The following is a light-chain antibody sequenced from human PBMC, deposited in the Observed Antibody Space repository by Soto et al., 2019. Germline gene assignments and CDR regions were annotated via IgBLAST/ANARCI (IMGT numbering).Light chain of an antibody. CDR3: QTWGSGTHVV. Sequence: QSVLTQSTSASASLGASVKLTCTLSSGHSSYAIAWHQQQAEKGPRYLMKLTGDGSHSKGDGIPDRFSGSSSGAERYLAISSLQSEDEADYYCQTWGSGTHVVFGGGTQLTVL. V-gene: IGLV4-69*01. CDR2: LTGDGSH. J-gene: IGLJ2*01. CDR1: SGHSSYA.